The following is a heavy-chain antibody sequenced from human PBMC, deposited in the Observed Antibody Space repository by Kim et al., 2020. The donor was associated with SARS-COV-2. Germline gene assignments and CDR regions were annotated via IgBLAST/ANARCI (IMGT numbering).Heavy chain of an antibody. CDR3: ASGLERGGWFDP. V-gene: IGHV4-30-2*01. J-gene: IGHJ5*02. CDR1: GGSISSGGYS. Sequence: SETLSLTCAVSGGSISSGGYSWSWIRQPPGKGLEWIGYIYHSGSTYYNPSLKSRVTISVDRSKNQFSLKLSSVTAADTAVYYCASGLERGGWFDPWGQGTLVTVSS. CDR2: IYHSGST. D-gene: IGHD1-1*01.